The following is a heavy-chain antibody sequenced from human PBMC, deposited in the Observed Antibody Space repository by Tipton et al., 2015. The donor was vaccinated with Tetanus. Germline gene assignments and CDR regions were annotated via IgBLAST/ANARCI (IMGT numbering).Heavy chain of an antibody. D-gene: IGHD3-3*01. CDR3: ARAYDFWSGYNHGYFDY. CDR2: IYYSGST. V-gene: IGHV4-59*12. J-gene: IGHJ4*02. CDR1: GGSISSYY. Sequence: LRLSCTVSGGSISSYYWSWIRQPPGKGLEWIGYIYYSGSTNYNPSLKSRVTISVDTSKNQFSLKLSSVTAADTAVYYCARAYDFWSGYNHGYFDYWGQGTLVTVSS.